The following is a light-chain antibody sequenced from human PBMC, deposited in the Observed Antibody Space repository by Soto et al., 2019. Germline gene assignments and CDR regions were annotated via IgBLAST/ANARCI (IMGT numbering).Light chain of an antibody. Sequence: DIVVTQSPESRAVSLGERATINCKSRQSVLHSSNNKNYLAWYQQKLGQPPKLLIYWASTRESGVPDRFSGSGSGTDFTLTISSLQAVDVAVYYCQQYYSSPRTFGPGTKVEIK. CDR2: WAS. CDR3: QQYYSSPRT. J-gene: IGKJ1*01. V-gene: IGKV4-1*01. CDR1: QSVLHSSNNKNY.